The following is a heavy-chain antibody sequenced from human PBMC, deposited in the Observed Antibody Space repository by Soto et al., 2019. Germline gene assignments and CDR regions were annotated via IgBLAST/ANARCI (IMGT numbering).Heavy chain of an antibody. CDR3: AKDLAYCGGDCYKGGEY. D-gene: IGHD2-21*01. CDR2: ISGSGGST. CDR1: GFTFSSYA. Sequence: GGSLRLSCAASGFTFSSYAMSWVRQAPGKGLEWVSAISGSGGSTYYADSVKGRFTISRDNSKNTLYLQMNSLRAEDTAVYYCAKDLAYCGGDCYKGGEYWGQGTLVTVSS. V-gene: IGHV3-23*01. J-gene: IGHJ4*02.